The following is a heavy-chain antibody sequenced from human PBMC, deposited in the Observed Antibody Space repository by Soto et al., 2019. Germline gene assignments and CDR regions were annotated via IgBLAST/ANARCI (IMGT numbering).Heavy chain of an antibody. V-gene: IGHV4-59*01. Sequence: KPSETLSLTCTLSGASITSSYWTWIRQPPGMGLEWIGSVYHVGNTNSNPSLRSRLTMSVDTSKNQLSLRLTSVTTADTAVYYCARGGLHPVRSGYYGMDVWGQGTTVTVSS. D-gene: IGHD4-4*01. CDR1: GASITSSY. CDR3: ARGGLHPVRSGYYGMDV. J-gene: IGHJ6*02. CDR2: VYHVGNT.